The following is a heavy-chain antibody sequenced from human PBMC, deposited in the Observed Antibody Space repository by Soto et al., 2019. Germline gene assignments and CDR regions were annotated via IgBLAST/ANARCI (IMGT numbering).Heavy chain of an antibody. J-gene: IGHJ4*02. CDR3: ARYRREAVAGYTLDN. D-gene: IGHD6-13*01. CDR1: GGSISSNY. V-gene: IGHV4-59*01. CDR2: VYNSGST. Sequence: LSLTCTVSGGSISSNYWTWIRQPPGKGLEWIGYVYNSGSTNYNPSLKSRVTISEVTSKSQFSLKVNSMTAADTAVYYCARYRREAVAGYTLDNWGQGILVTVSS.